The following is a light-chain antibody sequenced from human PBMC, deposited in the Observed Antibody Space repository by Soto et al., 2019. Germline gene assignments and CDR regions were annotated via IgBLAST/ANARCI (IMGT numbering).Light chain of an antibody. J-gene: IGKJ2*01. CDR1: QSISSW. Sequence: DIQVTQSPSTLSASVGDRVTITCRASQSISSWLAWYQQKPGKAPKLLIYDASSLESGVPSRFSGSGSGTEFTLTISSLQPDDFATYYCQQYNSYSRTFGQGTQL. CDR2: DAS. V-gene: IGKV1-5*01. CDR3: QQYNSYSRT.